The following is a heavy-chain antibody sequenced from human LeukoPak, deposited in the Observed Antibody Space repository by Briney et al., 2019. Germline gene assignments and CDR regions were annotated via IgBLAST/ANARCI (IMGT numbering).Heavy chain of an antibody. CDR3: ALTPGYSSGWYPGMDV. CDR2: IIPIFGTA. D-gene: IGHD6-19*01. CDR1: GGTFSSYA. J-gene: IGHJ6*02. V-gene: IGHV1-69*01. Sequence: GASVTVSCTASGGTFSSYAISWVRQAPGQGLEWMGGIIPIFGTANYAQKFQGRVTITADESTSTAYMELSSLRSEDTAVYYCALTPGYSSGWYPGMDVWGQGTTVTVSS.